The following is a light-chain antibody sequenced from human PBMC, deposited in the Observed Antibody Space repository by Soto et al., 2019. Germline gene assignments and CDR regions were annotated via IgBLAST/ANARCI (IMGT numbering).Light chain of an antibody. CDR1: QSVSLS. J-gene: IGKJ1*01. CDR3: QERTGWPPWT. V-gene: IGKV3-11*01. Sequence: IVLTQSPATLSLSPGGRATLSCRASQSVSLSLAWYQQKPGQAPRLLIYDASKRASGFPARFSGSGSGTDFTLTISSLEPEDFAVYYCQERTGWPPWTFGQGTKMYI. CDR2: DAS.